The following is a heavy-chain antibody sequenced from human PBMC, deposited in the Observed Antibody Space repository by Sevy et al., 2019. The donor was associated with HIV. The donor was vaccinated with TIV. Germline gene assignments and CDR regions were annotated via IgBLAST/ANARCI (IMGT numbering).Heavy chain of an antibody. CDR1: GFAFSSHA. D-gene: IGHD3-22*01. J-gene: IGHJ4*02. Sequence: GGSLRLSCAASGFAFSSHAMHWVRQAPGKGLEWVAVISYEGTETFYAASVEGRFTISRDNSKSTLSLQINSLRAEDTAIYYCAKPLYFYDGNGYYLDYWGQGTLVTVSS. V-gene: IGHV3-30-3*01. CDR3: AKPLYFYDGNGYYLDY. CDR2: ISYEGTET.